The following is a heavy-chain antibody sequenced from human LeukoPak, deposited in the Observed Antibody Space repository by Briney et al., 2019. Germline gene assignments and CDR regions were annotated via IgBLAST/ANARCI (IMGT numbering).Heavy chain of an antibody. J-gene: IGHJ4*02. CDR1: GYTFTSYY. D-gene: IGHD6-6*01. Sequence: ASVKVSCKASGYTFTSYYMHWVRQATGQGLEWMGWMNPNSGNTGYAQKFQGRVTMTRNTTISTAYMELSSLRSEDTAVYYCARESIAARSFDYWGQGTLVTVSS. CDR3: ARESIAARSFDY. V-gene: IGHV1-8*02. CDR2: MNPNSGNT.